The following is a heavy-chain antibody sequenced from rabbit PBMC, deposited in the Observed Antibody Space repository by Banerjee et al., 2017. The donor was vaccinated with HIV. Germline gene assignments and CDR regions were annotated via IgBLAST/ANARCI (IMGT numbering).Heavy chain of an antibody. V-gene: IGHV1S43*01. CDR2: IHSNGGST. CDR3: ASPYVGDGGWDGNGHFRL. D-gene: IGHD2-1*01. J-gene: IGHJ4*01. CDR1: GFDVSDYY. Sequence: QSLEESGGGLVQPGGSLTLSCKASGFDVSDYYMSWVRQAPGKGLEWIACIHSNGGSTRYASWVNGRFTISRSTSLNTVTLQMTSLTAADTATCFCASPYVGDGGWDGNGHFRLWGPGTLVTVS.